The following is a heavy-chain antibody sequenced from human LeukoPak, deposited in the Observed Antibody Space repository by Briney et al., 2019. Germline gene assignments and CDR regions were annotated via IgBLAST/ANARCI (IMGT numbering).Heavy chain of an antibody. D-gene: IGHD4-23*01. CDR3: ARRGIGGNAAFDY. J-gene: IGHJ4*02. V-gene: IGHV4-39*01. Sequence: SETVSLTCTVSGGSISSSDYYWDWIRQPPGKGLEWIACISYSGSTYYNPSLKSQVTISVDTPKNQFSLKLSSVTAADTSVYYCARRGIGGNAAFDYWGQGTLVTVSS. CDR1: GGSISSSDYY. CDR2: ISYSGST.